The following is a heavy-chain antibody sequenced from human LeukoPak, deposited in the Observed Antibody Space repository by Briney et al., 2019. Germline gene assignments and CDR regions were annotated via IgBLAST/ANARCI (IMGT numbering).Heavy chain of an antibody. CDR2: IKQDGSEK. CDR3: ARIGYCSSTSCSHTFDI. V-gene: IGHV3-7*01. J-gene: IGHJ3*02. Sequence: PGGSLRLSCAASGFTFSSYWMTWVRQAPGKGLEWVANIKQDGSEKYYVDSVKGRFTVSRDNAKNSLYLQMNSLRADDTAVYCCARIGYCSSTSCSHTFDIWGQGTMVTVSS. CDR1: GFTFSSYW. D-gene: IGHD2-2*01.